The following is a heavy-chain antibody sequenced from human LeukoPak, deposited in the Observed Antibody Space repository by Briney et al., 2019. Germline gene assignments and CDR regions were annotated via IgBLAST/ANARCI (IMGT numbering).Heavy chain of an antibody. Sequence: GGSLRLSCAASGFTVNTYGMHWVRQAPDKGLEWVAFIRNDGDEKSYAESVKGRFTISRDTSKNTLYLQMNSLRADDTAVYYCAKDDILTGYSLDYWGQGTLVTVPS. CDR1: GFTVNTYG. J-gene: IGHJ4*02. CDR2: IRNDGDEK. CDR3: AKDDILTGYSLDY. D-gene: IGHD3-9*01. V-gene: IGHV3-30*02.